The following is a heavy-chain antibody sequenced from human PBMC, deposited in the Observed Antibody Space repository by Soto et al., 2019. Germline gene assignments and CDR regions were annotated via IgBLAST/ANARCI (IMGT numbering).Heavy chain of an antibody. CDR3: ARGGDTGYDPSTT. CDR2: IYSSGSA. D-gene: IGHD5-12*01. J-gene: IGHJ5*02. CDR1: GGSINNYY. V-gene: IGHV4-59*01. Sequence: QVQLQESGPGLVTPSETLSLTCTVSGGSINNYYWTWIRQPPGKGLEWIGDIYSSGSATYNPSVKSRVPMSVDKSKNQISLELTSLTAVDTAMYYCARGGDTGYDPSTTWGQGTLVTVSS.